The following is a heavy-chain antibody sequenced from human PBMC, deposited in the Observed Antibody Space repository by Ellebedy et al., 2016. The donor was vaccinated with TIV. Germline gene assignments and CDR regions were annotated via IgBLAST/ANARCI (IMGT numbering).Heavy chain of an antibody. CDR3: ARGGRESYCGGDCYSFPDY. CDR2: IYYSGST. CDR1: GGSISSYY. Sequence: SETLSLTCTVSGGSISSYYWSWIRQPPGKGLEWIGYIYYSGSTNYNPSLKSRVTISVDTSKNQFSLKLSSVTAADTAVYYCARGGRESYCGGDCYSFPDYWGQGTLVTVSS. D-gene: IGHD2-21*02. V-gene: IGHV4-59*08. J-gene: IGHJ4*02.